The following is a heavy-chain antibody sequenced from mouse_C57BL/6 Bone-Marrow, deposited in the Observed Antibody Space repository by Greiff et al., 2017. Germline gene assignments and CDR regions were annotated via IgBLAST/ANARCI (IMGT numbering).Heavy chain of an antibody. J-gene: IGHJ2*01. CDR2: ISNGGGST. D-gene: IGHD1-1*01. Sequence: EVKLMESGGGLVQPGGSLKLSCAASGFTFSDHYMYWVRQTPEKRLEWVAYISNGGGSTYYPDTVKGRFTISRDNAKNTLYLQMSRLKSEDTAMYYCARQAPYYYGSEYYFDYWGQGTTLTVSS. CDR3: ARQAPYYYGSEYYFDY. CDR1: GFTFSDHY. V-gene: IGHV5-12*01.